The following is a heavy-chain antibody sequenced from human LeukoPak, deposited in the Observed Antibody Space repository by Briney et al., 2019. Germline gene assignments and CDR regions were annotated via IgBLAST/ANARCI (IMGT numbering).Heavy chain of an antibody. CDR1: GGSISSYY. CDR2: IYTSGST. D-gene: IGHD6-19*01. V-gene: IGHV4-4*07. J-gene: IGHJ4*02. CDR3: ARATYSSGWGTSDY. Sequence: SETLSLTCTVSGGSISSYYWSWIRQPAGKGLEWIGRIYTSGSTNYNPSLKSRVTMSVDTSKNQFSLKLSSVTAADTAVYYCARATYSSGWGTSDYWGQGTLVTVSS.